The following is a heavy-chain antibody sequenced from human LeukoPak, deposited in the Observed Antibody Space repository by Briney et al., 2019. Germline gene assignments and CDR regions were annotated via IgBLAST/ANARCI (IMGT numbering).Heavy chain of an antibody. D-gene: IGHD3-22*01. CDR2: IYYSGRL. V-gene: IGHV4-4*02. CDR3: ASETYYYDSSGYYGPGAFDI. J-gene: IGHJ3*02. CDR1: GGSISVSYW. Sequence: PSETLSLTCTVSGGSISVSYWWNWVRQSPGKGLEWIGEIYYSGRLNYNPSLKSRVSISVDKSKNQFSLTLNSVTAADTAVYYCASETYYYDSSGYYGPGAFDIWGQGTMVTVSS.